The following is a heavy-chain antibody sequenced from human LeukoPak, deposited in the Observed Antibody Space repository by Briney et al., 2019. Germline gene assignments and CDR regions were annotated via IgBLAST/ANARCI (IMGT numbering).Heavy chain of an antibody. Sequence: GGSLRLSCAASGFTFSSYSMNWVRQAPGKGLEWVSYISSSSSTIYYADSVKGRFTISRDNAKNTLYLQMNSLRAEDTAVYYCARYQTYYDSSAFGIYFDYWGQGTLVTVSS. V-gene: IGHV3-48*04. CDR3: ARYQTYYDSSAFGIYFDY. J-gene: IGHJ4*02. CDR2: ISSSSSTI. CDR1: GFTFSSYS. D-gene: IGHD3-22*01.